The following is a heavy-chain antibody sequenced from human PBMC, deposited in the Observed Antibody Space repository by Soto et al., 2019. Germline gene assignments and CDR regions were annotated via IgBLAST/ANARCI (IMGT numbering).Heavy chain of an antibody. V-gene: IGHV3-23*01. CDR2: ISGSGGST. CDR1: GFTFSSYA. Sequence: EVQLLESGGGLVQPGGSLRLSCAASGFTFSSYAMSWVRQAPGKGLEWVSAISGSGGSTYYADSVKGRFTISRDNSKNNLYMQMNSVRDEDTDYYDCAKGSSCWYERFDDWGQGTLVTVSS. D-gene: IGHD6-19*01. J-gene: IGHJ4*02. CDR3: AKGSSCWYERFDD.